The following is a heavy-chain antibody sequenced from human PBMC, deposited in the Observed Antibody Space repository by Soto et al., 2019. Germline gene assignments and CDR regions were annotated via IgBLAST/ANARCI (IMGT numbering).Heavy chain of an antibody. CDR2: IYYSGST. D-gene: IGHD6-13*01. Sequence: QLQLQESGPGLVKPSETLSLTCTVSGGSISSSSYYWGWIRQPPGKGLEWIGSIYYSGSTYYNPYLKSRVTLSVDTFKNQFSLKLSPLTATDTAVYYCARPKRYSSGWYVVGEVDYWGHGTLVTVSS. CDR1: GGSISSSSYY. CDR3: ARPKRYSSGWYVVGEVDY. J-gene: IGHJ4*01. V-gene: IGHV4-39*01.